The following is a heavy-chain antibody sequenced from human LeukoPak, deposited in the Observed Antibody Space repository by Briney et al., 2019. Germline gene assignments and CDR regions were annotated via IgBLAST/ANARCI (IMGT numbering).Heavy chain of an antibody. V-gene: IGHV3-30-3*01. CDR2: ISYDGSNK. CDR3: AKGEDYGDFDY. CDR1: GFTFSIYA. J-gene: IGHJ4*02. D-gene: IGHD4-17*01. Sequence: GRSLRLSCAASGFTFSIYAMHWVRQAPGKGLEWVAVISYDGSNKYYADSVKGRFTISRDNSKNTLYLQMNSLRAEDTAVYYCAKGEDYGDFDYWGQGTLVTVSS.